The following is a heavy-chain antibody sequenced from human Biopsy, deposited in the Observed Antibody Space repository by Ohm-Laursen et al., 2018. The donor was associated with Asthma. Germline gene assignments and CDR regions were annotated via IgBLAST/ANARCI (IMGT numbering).Heavy chain of an antibody. J-gene: IGHJ4*02. V-gene: IGHV3-53*01. Sequence: SLSLSLAASGFAVSRDYMFWVRQAPGQGLGWVSVIYSGGTSHTADSARGRFTITRDYSKNTLYLQMHSLMAEVTAGYYCARGDSSNWSHYYFDYWGQGTLVTVSS. D-gene: IGHD3-22*01. CDR1: GFAVSRDY. CDR2: IYSGGTS. CDR3: ARGDSSNWSHYYFDY.